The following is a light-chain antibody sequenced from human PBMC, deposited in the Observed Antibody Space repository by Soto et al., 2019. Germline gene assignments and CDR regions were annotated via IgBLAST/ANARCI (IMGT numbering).Light chain of an antibody. J-gene: IGKJ1*01. Sequence: EIVLTKSPDTLSLSPGERATLSCRASQSVSNNYLAWYQQKPGQAPRLLIYGASSRATGIPDRFSGSGSGTDFTLTISRLEPEDFAVYYCQQYGGSPRTFGQGTKVDIK. CDR3: QQYGGSPRT. CDR1: QSVSNNY. CDR2: GAS. V-gene: IGKV3-20*01.